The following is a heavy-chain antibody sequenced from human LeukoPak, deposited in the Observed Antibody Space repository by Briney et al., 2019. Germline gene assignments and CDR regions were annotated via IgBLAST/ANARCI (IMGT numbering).Heavy chain of an antibody. CDR3: ARANSGYDL. CDR1: GDSISTYY. D-gene: IGHD5-12*01. V-gene: IGHV4-4*07. Sequence: SETLSLTCTVSGDSISTYYWTWIRQPAGKALEWIGRIHLSGSTNYNPSLKSRVTMSLATSKNQFSLKLPSVTAADTAVYYCARANSGYDLWGRGTLVTVSS. CDR2: IHLSGST. J-gene: IGHJ2*01.